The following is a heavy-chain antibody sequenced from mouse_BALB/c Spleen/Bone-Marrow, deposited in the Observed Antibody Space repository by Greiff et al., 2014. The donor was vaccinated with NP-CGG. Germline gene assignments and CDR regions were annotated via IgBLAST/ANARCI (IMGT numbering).Heavy chain of an antibody. D-gene: IGHD2-4*01. V-gene: IGHV14-4*02. CDR1: GFNIKDYY. J-gene: IGHJ2*01. Sequence: VQLKESGAELVRSGASVKLSCTASGFNIKDYYMHWVKQRPEQGLEWIGWIDPENGDTEYAPKFQGKATMTADTSSNTAYLQFSRLTSEDTAVYYCNARGDYDFDYFDYWGKGTTLTVSS. CDR3: NARGDYDFDYFDY. CDR2: IDPENGDT.